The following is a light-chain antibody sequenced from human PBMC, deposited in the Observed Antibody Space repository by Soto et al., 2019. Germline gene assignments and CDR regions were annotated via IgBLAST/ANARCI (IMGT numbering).Light chain of an antibody. V-gene: IGLV2-14*03. CDR2: DVS. J-gene: IGLJ2*01. CDR1: SSDVGGYTY. Sequence: QSALTQPASVSGSPGQSITISCTGTSSDVGGYTYVSWYQHHPGKAPTLMIYDVSNRPSGVSNRFSGSKSGSTASLTISGLQAEDEADYYCSSYTSSTTLLFGGGTKLTVL. CDR3: SSYTSSTTLL.